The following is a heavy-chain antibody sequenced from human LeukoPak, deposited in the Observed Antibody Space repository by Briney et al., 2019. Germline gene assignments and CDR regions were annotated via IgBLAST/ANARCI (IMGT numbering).Heavy chain of an antibody. J-gene: IGHJ4*01. CDR1: GGSISSGGYY. Sequence: SQTLSLTCTVSGGSISSGGYYWSWIRQHPGKGLEWIGYIYYSGSTYYNPSLKSRVTISVDTSKNQFSLKLSSVTAADTAVYYCARSHYYDSSGYYGWGQEPWSPSPQ. V-gene: IGHV4-31*02. D-gene: IGHD3-22*01. CDR3: ARSHYYDSSGYYG. CDR2: IYYSGST.